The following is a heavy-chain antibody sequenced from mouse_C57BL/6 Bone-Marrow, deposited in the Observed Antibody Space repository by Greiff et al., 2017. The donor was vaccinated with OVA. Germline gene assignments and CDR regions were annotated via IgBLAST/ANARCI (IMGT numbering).Heavy chain of an antibody. CDR1: GYTFNDPT. J-gene: IGHJ4*01. CDR2: IYPRDGST. Sequence: QVQLKESDAELVTPGASVKISCKVSGYTFNDPTIHWMKQRPEQGLEWIGYIYPRDGSTKYNEKFQGKATLTADKSASTAYMQLNILTSEDSAVYFCANFYYGNYVEAMDYWGQGTSVTVSS. CDR3: ANFYYGNYVEAMDY. D-gene: IGHD2-1*01. V-gene: IGHV1-78*01.